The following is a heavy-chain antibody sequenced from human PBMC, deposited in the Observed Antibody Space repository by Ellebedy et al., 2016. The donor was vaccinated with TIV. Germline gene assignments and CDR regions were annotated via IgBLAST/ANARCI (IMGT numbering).Heavy chain of an antibody. CDR2: ISSSGSPI. V-gene: IGHV3-48*01. Sequence: PGGSLRLSCAVSGFTFSSYSMNWVRQAPGKGLEWVSYISSSGSPIHYADSVKGRFAISRDNSKSTLFLQMNSLRPEDTAVYYCARESTYCGADCYNLSDHWGQGALVTVSA. CDR1: GFTFSSYS. CDR3: ARESTYCGADCYNLSDH. J-gene: IGHJ5*02. D-gene: IGHD2-21*02.